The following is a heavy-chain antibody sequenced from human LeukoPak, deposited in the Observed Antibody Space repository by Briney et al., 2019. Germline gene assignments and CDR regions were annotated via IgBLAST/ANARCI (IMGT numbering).Heavy chain of an antibody. V-gene: IGHV1-24*01. J-gene: IGHJ4*02. CDR1: GYTLTELS. CDR3: ATFAVVTAISDY. Sequence: EASVKVSCKVSGYTLTELSMHWVRQAPGKGLEWMGGFDPEDGETIYAQKFQGRVTMTEDTSTDTAYMELSSLRSEDTAVYYCATFAVVTAISDYWGQGTLVTVSS. D-gene: IGHD2-21*02. CDR2: FDPEDGET.